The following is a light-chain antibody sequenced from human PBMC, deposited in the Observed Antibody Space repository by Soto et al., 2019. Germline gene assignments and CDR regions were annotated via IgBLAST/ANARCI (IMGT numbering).Light chain of an antibody. Sequence: QSALTQPASVSGSPGQSITISCTGTSSDVGSYNLVSWYQQHPGKAPKLIIYEDSKRPSGVSNRFSGSKSGNTASLTISGLQTEDEADYYCCSYADSSTYVFGTGTKLTV. V-gene: IGLV2-23*01. CDR3: CSYADSSTYV. J-gene: IGLJ1*01. CDR1: SSDVGSYNL. CDR2: EDS.